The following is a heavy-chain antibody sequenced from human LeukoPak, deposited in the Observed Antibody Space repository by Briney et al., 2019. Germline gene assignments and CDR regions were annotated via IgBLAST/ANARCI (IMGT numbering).Heavy chain of an antibody. CDR1: GFTFSSYG. CDR3: AKDLVFGVVTPFDY. CDR2: ISYDGSNK. V-gene: IGHV3-30*18. J-gene: IGHJ4*02. Sequence: GGSLRLSCAASGFTFSSYGMHWVRQAPGKGLEWVAVISYDGSNKYYADSVKGRFTISRDNSKNTLYLQMNSLRAEDTAVYYCAKDLVFGVVTPFDYWGQGTLVTVSS. D-gene: IGHD3-3*01.